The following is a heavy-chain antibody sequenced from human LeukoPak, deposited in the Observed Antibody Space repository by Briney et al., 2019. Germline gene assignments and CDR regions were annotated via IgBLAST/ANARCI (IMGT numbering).Heavy chain of an antibody. D-gene: IGHD3-9*01. CDR3: ARFPCDISAFDI. V-gene: IGHV4-34*01. CDR1: GGSFSGYY. Sequence: SETLSLTCAVYGGSFSGYYWSWIRQPPGKGLEWIGEINHSGSTNYNPSLKSRVTISVDTSKNQFSLKLSSVTAADTAVYYCARFPCDISAFDIWGQGTMVTVSS. CDR2: INHSGST. J-gene: IGHJ3*02.